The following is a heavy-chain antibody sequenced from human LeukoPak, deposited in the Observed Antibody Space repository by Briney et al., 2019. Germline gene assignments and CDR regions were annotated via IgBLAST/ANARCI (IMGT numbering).Heavy chain of an antibody. CDR1: GFTFSSYW. CDR2: IKQDGSEK. J-gene: IGHJ5*02. D-gene: IGHD6-19*01. CDR3: ARDRTGYSSGWFDP. Sequence: PGGSLRLSCAASGFTFSSYWMSWVRQAPGKGLEWVANIKQDGSEKDYVDSVQGRFTISRDNAKNSLYLQMNSLRAEDTAVYYCARDRTGYSSGWFDPWGQGTLVTVSS. V-gene: IGHV3-7*01.